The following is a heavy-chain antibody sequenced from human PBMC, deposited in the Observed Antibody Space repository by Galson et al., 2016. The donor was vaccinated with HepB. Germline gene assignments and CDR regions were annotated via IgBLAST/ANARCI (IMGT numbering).Heavy chain of an antibody. CDR2: IRGDGTSI. V-gene: IGHV3-74*01. Sequence: SLRLSCAASGFSISAYWMHWVRQAPGKGLMCVSRIRGDGTSISYADSVEGRFTVSRDNAKNTLYLEMSSLRAEDTAVYYCVRGVEGWSLFDYWGQVTLVTASS. CDR1: GFSISAYW. CDR3: VRGVEGWSLFDY. J-gene: IGHJ4*02.